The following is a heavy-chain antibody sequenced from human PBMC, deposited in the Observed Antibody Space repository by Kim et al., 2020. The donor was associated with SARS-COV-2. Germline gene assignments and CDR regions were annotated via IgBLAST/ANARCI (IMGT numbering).Heavy chain of an antibody. CDR2: GSSM. J-gene: IGHJ4*02. Sequence: GSSMRYAKSVNGRFSISRDNAKNSLSLQMNSLTPEDTAVYYCVREPANWGQGTLVTVSS. V-gene: IGHV3-11*01. CDR3: VREPAN.